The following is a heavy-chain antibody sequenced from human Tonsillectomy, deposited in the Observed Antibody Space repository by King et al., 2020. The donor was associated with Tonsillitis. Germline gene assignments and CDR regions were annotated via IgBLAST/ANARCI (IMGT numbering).Heavy chain of an antibody. CDR3: AKKTKVRGTTVRPNYYYYPLDV. CDR2: ITDGGST. CDR1: GGSFSSSS. V-gene: IGHV4-34*01. Sequence: VQLQQWGAGLLKPSETLSLTCAVYGGSFSSSSWNWIRQAPGKGLEWIGEITDGGSTSYNPSLKSRVTISIDKSKNQFSLRLNSVTAADTAVFYCAKKTKVRGTTVRPNYYYYPLDVWGQGTTVTVSS. D-gene: IGHD3-10*01. J-gene: IGHJ6*02.